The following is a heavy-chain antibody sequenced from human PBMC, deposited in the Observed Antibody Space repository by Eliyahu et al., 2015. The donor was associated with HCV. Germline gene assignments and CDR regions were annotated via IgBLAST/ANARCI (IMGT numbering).Heavy chain of an antibody. CDR3: ARQARYGDYYGY. V-gene: IGHV4-31*03. J-gene: IGHJ4*02. CDR1: GXSISSGGFY. CDR2: IYYSGST. D-gene: IGHD4-17*01. Sequence: QVQLHESGPGLVKPSQTLSLTCTVXGXSISSGGFYWSWIRQHPGKGXEWIGYIYYSGSTYYNPSLKSRVSMSVDTSKNHFSLKLSSVTAADTAVYYCARQARYGDYYGYWGQGTLVTVSS.